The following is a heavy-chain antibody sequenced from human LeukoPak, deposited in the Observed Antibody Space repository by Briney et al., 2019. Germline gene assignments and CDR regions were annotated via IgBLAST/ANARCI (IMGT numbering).Heavy chain of an antibody. CDR1: GFTFSSYS. CDR3: ASVSRWLQLQGGY. J-gene: IGHJ4*02. Sequence: GGSLRLSCAASGFTFSSYSMNWVRQAPGKGLEWVLYISSSCSTIYHADSVKGRFTISRDNSKSTLDLQMNSLRVEDTAVYYCASVSRWLQLQGGYLGQGTLVTVSS. V-gene: IGHV3-48*01. D-gene: IGHD5-24*01. CDR2: ISSSCSTI.